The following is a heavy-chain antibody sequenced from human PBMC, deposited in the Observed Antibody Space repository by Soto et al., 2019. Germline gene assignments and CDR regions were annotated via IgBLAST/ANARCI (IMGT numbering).Heavy chain of an antibody. Sequence: QVQLVQSGAEVKKPGSSVKVSCTASGGTFSNYAINWVRQAPGQGLEWMGGVIPLFGTPNYAQKFQGRVTFTAHKSTSTAYMELRSLRSDDTAVYYCARGWETVGTTTPFAYWGQGTLVTVSS. J-gene: IGHJ4*02. V-gene: IGHV1-69*06. CDR1: GGTFSNYA. CDR3: ARGWETVGTTTPFAY. D-gene: IGHD1-26*01. CDR2: VIPLFGTP.